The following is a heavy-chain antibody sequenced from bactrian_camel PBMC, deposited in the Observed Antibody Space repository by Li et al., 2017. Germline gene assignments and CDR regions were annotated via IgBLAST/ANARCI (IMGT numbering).Heavy chain of an antibody. D-gene: IGHD1*01. CDR2: IRSDGHT. CDR3: ATDVAVESSR. CDR1: RSPNKECT. J-gene: IGHJ4*01. V-gene: IGHV3S55*01. Sequence: LVESGGGSVQAGGSLRLTCTAHRSPNKECTLGWYRQAPGNDCDLVSTIRSDGHTYYVDSVKGRFTISQDNAKKQVFLQMNSLKPEDTALYYCATDVAVESSRWGQGTQVTVS.